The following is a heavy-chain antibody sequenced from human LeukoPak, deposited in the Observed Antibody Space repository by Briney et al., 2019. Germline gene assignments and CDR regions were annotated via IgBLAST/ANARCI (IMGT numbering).Heavy chain of an antibody. CDR1: GGSISSSSYY. V-gene: IGHV4-39*01. Sequence: PSETLSLTCTVSGGSISSSSYYWGWIRQPPGKGLEWIGSIYYSGSAYYNPSLKSRVTISVDTSKNQFSLKLSSVTAADTAVYYCARHGFGSGYSSNTPNNWFDPWGQGTLVTVSS. D-gene: IGHD6-13*01. CDR3: ARHGFGSGYSSNTPNNWFDP. CDR2: IYYSGSA. J-gene: IGHJ5*02.